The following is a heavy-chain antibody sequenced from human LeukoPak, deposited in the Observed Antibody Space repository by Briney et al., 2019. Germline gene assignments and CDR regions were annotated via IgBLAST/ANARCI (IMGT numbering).Heavy chain of an antibody. Sequence: GGSLRLSCVASGLTFSNYNMHWVRQAPGKGLEWVAVIWHDGNYKYYVDSVKGRFTISSDNSKNTVYLQMNSLGAEDTAVYLCARDSDYYDSSAYSFRRRLHYDFWGRGTLVTVSS. J-gene: IGHJ4*02. CDR1: GLTFSNYN. CDR2: IWHDGNYK. CDR3: ARDSDYYDSSAYSFRRRLHYDF. D-gene: IGHD3-22*01. V-gene: IGHV3-33*01.